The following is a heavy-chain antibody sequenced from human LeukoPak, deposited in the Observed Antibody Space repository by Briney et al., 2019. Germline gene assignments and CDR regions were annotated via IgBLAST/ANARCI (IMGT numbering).Heavy chain of an antibody. CDR3: ASEELYGDYPFDY. V-gene: IGHV3-48*04. CDR1: GFTFSSYS. CDR2: ISSSSTI. Sequence: GGSLRLSCAASGFTFSSYSMNWVRQAPGKGLEWVSYISSSSTIYYADSVKGRFTISRDNAKNSLYLQMNSLRAEDTAVYYCASEELYGDYPFDYWGQGTLVTVS. J-gene: IGHJ4*02. D-gene: IGHD4-17*01.